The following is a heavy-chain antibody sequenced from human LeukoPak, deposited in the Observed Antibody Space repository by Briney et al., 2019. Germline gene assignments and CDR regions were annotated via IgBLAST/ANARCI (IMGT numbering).Heavy chain of an antibody. CDR1: GFTFSSYG. J-gene: IGHJ4*02. V-gene: IGHV3-33*01. D-gene: IGHD1-26*01. CDR2: IWYDGSNK. CDR3: ARDTGGRIVGATFDY. Sequence: GRSLRLSCAASGFTFSSYGMHWVRQAPGKGLEWVAVIWYDGSNKYYADSVKGRFTISRDNSKNTLYLQMSSLRAEDTAVYYCARDTGGRIVGATFDYWGQGTLVTVSS.